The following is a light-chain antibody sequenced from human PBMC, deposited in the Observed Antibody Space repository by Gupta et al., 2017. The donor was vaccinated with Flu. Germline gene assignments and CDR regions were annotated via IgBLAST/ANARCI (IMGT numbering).Light chain of an antibody. CDR1: QDISKY. CDR2: DAS. Sequence: DIQMTQSPSSLSASVGDRVTITCQASQDISKYLNWYQQKPGKAPKLLIYDASTLETGVPSRFSGSESGTDFTFTISSLQPEDIATYYCQQYDDLLFITFGQGTRLEIK. CDR3: QQYDDLLFIT. J-gene: IGKJ5*01. V-gene: IGKV1-33*01.